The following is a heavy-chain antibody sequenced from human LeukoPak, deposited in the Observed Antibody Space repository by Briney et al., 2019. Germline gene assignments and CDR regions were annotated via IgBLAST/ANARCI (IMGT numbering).Heavy chain of an antibody. CDR1: GFTFTSAW. V-gene: IGHV3-7*01. D-gene: IGHD3-10*01. CDR3: AAWFGESVP. Sequence: GGSLRLSCAASGFTFTSAWMSWLRQTPEKGLEWVAHMNEDGSGRFYVDSAKGRFTISRDDTQDSVYLQMNSLRVEDTAVYYCAAWFGESVPWGQGTLVTVSS. CDR2: MNEDGSGR. J-gene: IGHJ5*02.